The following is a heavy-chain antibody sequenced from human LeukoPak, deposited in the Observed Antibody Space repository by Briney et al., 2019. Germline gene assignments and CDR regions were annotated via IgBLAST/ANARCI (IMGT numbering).Heavy chain of an antibody. D-gene: IGHD2-2*01. J-gene: IGHJ5*02. CDR2: INPNSGGT. Sequence: ASVKVSCKASGYTFTGYYMHWVRQAPGQGLEWMGWINPNSGGTNYAQKLQGRVTMTTDTSTSTAYMELRSLRSDDTAVYYCARALWDIVVVPAARSVPWFDPWGQGTLVTVSS. V-gene: IGHV1-2*02. CDR3: ARALWDIVVVPAARSVPWFDP. CDR1: GYTFTGYY.